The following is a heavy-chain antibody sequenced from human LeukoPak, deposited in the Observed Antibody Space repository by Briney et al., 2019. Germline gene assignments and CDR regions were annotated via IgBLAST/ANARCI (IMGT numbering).Heavy chain of an antibody. CDR2: INPNSGGT. J-gene: IGHJ4*02. D-gene: IGHD3-9*01. Sequence: ASVKVSCKASGYTFTSYAINWVRQAPGQGLEWMGWINPNSGGTNYAQKFQGRVTMTRDTSISTAYMELRSLRSDDTAVYYCARDKYIRRYYDILTGYGGKWDFDYWGQGTLVTVSS. CDR1: GYTFTSYA. CDR3: ARDKYIRRYYDILTGYGGKWDFDY. V-gene: IGHV1-2*02.